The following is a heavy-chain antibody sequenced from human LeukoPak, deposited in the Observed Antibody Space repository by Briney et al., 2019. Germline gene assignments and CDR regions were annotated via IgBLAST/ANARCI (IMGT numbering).Heavy chain of an antibody. CDR3: AELGITMIGGV. V-gene: IGHV3-48*03. Sequence: GGSLRLSCAASGFTFSSYEMNWVRQAPGKGLEWVSYISSSGSTIYYADSVKGRFTISRDNAKNSLYLQMNSLRAEDTAVHYCAELGITMIGGVWGKGTTVTITS. CDR2: ISSSGSTI. CDR1: GFTFSSYE. D-gene: IGHD3-10*02. J-gene: IGHJ6*04.